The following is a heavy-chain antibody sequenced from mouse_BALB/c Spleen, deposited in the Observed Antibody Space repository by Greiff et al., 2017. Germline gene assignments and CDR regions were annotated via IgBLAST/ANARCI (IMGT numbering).Heavy chain of an antibody. Sequence: QVQLKESGAELVKPGASVKLSCKASGYTFTSYYMYWVKQRPGQGLEWIGEINPSNGGTNFNEKFKSKATLTVDKSSSTAYMQLSSLTSEDSAVYYCTSLDYWGQGTTLTVSS. V-gene: IGHV1S81*02. CDR3: TSLDY. CDR2: INPSNGGT. CDR1: GYTFTSYY. J-gene: IGHJ2*01.